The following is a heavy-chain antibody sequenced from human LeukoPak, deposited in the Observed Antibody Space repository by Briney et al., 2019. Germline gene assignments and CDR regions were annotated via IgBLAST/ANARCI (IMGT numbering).Heavy chain of an antibody. V-gene: IGHV3-53*01. CDR3: ARHFLYSNDAFPI. CDR2: YSGGST. Sequence: YSGGSTFYADSVKGRFSISRDNSKNTLYLQMNSLRAEDTAVYYCARHFLYSNDAFPIWGRGTMVTLSS. J-gene: IGHJ3*02. D-gene: IGHD2-21*01.